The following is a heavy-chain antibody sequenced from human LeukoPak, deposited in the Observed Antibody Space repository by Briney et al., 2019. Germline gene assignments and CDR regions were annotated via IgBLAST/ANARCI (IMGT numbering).Heavy chain of an antibody. CDR2: ISDSGDNT. J-gene: IGHJ4*02. Sequence: GGSLRLSCVASGFSLSSNGMSWVRQAPGKGLDWVSGISDSGDNTHYADSVRGRFTISRDISKNSLYLQMNSLRAEDTAVYYCARERGYDHLFDYWGQGTLVTVSS. V-gene: IGHV3-23*01. CDR1: GFSLSSNG. CDR3: ARERGYDHLFDY. D-gene: IGHD5-12*01.